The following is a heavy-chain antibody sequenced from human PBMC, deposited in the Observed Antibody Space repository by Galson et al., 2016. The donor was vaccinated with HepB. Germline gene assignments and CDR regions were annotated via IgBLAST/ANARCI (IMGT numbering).Heavy chain of an antibody. J-gene: IGHJ4*02. CDR2: TYYRSDWRS. CDR3: ARSYLLGRGFGW. CDR1: GDSVSSNSAG. D-gene: IGHD7-27*01. Sequence: CAISGDSVSSNSAGWYWIRQSPSRGLEWLGRTYYRSDWRSDYADSVKGRITINPDTSKNHFSLHLDSVTPEDTAVYYCARSYLLGRGFGWWGQGTLVTVSS. V-gene: IGHV6-1*01.